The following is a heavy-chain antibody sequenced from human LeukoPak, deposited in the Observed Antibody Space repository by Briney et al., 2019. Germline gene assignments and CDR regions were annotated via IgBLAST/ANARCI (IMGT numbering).Heavy chain of an antibody. D-gene: IGHD5-12*01. CDR1: GFTFSSYS. CDR2: ISSSSSYI. J-gene: IGHJ4*02. CDR3: ARDVTNIVATDY. Sequence: GGSLRLSCAASGFTFSSYSMNWVRQAPGKGLEWVSSISSSSSYIYYADSVTGRFTISRDNAKNSLYLQMNSLRAEDTAVYYCARDVTNIVATDYWGQGTLVTVSS. V-gene: IGHV3-21*01.